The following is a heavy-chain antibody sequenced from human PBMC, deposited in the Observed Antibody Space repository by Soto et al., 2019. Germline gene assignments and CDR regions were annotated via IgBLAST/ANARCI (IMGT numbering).Heavy chain of an antibody. V-gene: IGHV3-23*01. J-gene: IGHJ4*02. CDR3: ADGGEWSFNFEY. D-gene: IGHD3-16*02. CDR2: IGTSGRNT. Sequence: HPGGSLRLSCAASGFTFSTYAMSWVRQAPGKGLEWVSGIGTSGRNTYYPDSVKGRFIISRDNSKNTLYLQMNNLRVEDTAIYYCADGGEWSFNFEYWGLGTLVTVS. CDR1: GFTFSTYA.